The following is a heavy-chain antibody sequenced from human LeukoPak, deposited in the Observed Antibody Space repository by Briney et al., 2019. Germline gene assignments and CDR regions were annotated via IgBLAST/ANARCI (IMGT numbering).Heavy chain of an antibody. D-gene: IGHD2-21*01. CDR2: IIPIFGTA. Sequence: SVKVSCKASGYTFTGYYMHWVRQAPGQGLEWMGGIIPIFGTANYAQKFQGGVTITADESTSTAYMELSSLRSEDTAVYYCARRRGRVNDAFDIWGQGTMVTVSS. CDR1: GYTFTGYY. CDR3: ARRRGRVNDAFDI. J-gene: IGHJ3*02. V-gene: IGHV1-69*13.